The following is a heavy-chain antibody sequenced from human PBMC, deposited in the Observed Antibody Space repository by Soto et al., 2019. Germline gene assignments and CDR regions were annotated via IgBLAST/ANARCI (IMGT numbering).Heavy chain of an antibody. CDR3: AKGSDSSRPYYFDY. J-gene: IGHJ4*02. D-gene: IGHD2-2*01. Sequence: ESGGGLVQPGGSLRVSCAASGFSFSSYVMSWVRQAPGKGLEWVSAITGSSGDSYHADSVKGRFTISRDNTKGTLYLQMNSLRAEDTAVYYCAKGSDSSRPYYFDYWGQGTPVTVSS. CDR2: ITGSSGDS. V-gene: IGHV3-23*01. CDR1: GFSFSSYV.